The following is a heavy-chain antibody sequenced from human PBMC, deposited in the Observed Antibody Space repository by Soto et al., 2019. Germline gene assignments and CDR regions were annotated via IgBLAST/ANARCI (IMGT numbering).Heavy chain of an antibody. CDR2: IIGSGTDT. V-gene: IGHV3-23*04. J-gene: IGHJ4*02. CDR3: AKGSSGHYDSFDY. CDR1: GFTFKTYT. D-gene: IGHD3-22*01. Sequence: EVQLVESGGALVQPGGSLRLSCAASGFTFKTYTMNWVRQAPGQGLEWVSAIIGSGTDTYYADSVKGRFTISRDNSKNTLYLLMNSLRAEDTAVYYCAKGSSGHYDSFDYWGQGTLVTVSS.